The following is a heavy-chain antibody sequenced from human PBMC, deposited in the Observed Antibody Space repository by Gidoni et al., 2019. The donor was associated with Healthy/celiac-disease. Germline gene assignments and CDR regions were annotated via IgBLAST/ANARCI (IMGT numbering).Heavy chain of an antibody. J-gene: IGHJ3*02. D-gene: IGHD2-21*02. CDR2: IIPILGIA. CDR3: ARTAALDAFDI. Sequence: QVQLVQSGAEVKKPGSSVKVSCKASGGTFSSYTISWVRQAPGQGLEWMGRIIPILGIANYAQKFQGRVTITADKSTSTAYMELSSLRSEDTAVYYCARTAALDAFDIWGQGTMVTVSS. V-gene: IGHV1-69*02. CDR1: GGTFSSYT.